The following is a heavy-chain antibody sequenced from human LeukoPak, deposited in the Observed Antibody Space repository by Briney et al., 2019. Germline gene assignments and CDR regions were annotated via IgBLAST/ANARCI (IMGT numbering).Heavy chain of an antibody. Sequence: GGSLRLSCAASGFTFSSHSVNWVRQAPGKVLEWVSSISSCSSYIYYADAVKGRFTIYRDNAKDSLYQQMNSLRAEDTAVYYCARDSGDYDILTGYSPGGWFDPWGQGTLVTVSS. CDR2: ISSCSSYI. CDR3: ARDSGDYDILTGYSPGGWFDP. CDR1: GFTFSSHS. V-gene: IGHV3-21*01. J-gene: IGHJ5*02. D-gene: IGHD3-9*01.